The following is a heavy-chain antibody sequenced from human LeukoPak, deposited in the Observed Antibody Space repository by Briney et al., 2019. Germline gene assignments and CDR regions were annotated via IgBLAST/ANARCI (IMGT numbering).Heavy chain of an antibody. Sequence: PSETLSLTYTAGGGSISSYYWSWLRQPPGKGLEWIGHIYDTGNTNYNPSLESRVTISVDTSKNQFSLRLTSVTAADTAVYFCARATPWLLPGYWGQGTLVTVSS. CDR2: IYDTGNT. J-gene: IGHJ4*02. D-gene: IGHD3-22*01. CDR3: ARATPWLLPGY. CDR1: GGSISSYY. V-gene: IGHV4-59*01.